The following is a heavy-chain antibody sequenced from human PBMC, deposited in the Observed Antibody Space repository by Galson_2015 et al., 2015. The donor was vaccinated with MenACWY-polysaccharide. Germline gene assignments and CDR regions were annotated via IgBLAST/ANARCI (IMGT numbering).Heavy chain of an antibody. CDR3: ARSGGNLYTSPGGWFDP. V-gene: IGHV1-69*04. CDR1: GGSFSTFG. Sequence: QSGAEVKKPGSSVKVSCKVSGGSFSTFGTTWVRQAPGQGLEWIGRIVPSVHLVNYAQKFQDRVTITADTSTNTAYLELRSLRSEDTAEYFCARSGGNLYTSPGGWFDPWGQGSQVIVSA. CDR2: IVPSVHLV. D-gene: IGHD3-10*01. J-gene: IGHJ5*02.